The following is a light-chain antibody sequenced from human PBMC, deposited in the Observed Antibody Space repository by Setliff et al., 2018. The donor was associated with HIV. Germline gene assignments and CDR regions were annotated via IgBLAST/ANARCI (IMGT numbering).Light chain of an antibody. CDR2: DVS. J-gene: IGLJ1*01. CDR1: SSDVGGYDF. Sequence: QSVLTQPASVSGSPGQSITISCIGTSSDVGGYDFVSWYQQRPGKAPKLIIFDVSERPSGVSHRFSASKSGNTASLTISGLQTEDEANYFCASYRSPATYVFGIGTKATVL. V-gene: IGLV2-14*03. CDR3: ASYRSPATYV.